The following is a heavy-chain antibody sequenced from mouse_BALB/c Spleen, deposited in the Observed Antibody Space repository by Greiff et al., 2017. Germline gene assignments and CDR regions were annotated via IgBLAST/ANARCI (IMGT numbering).Heavy chain of an antibody. CDR1: GFTFSSFG. D-gene: IGHD2-3*01. Sequence: EVKLMESGGGLVQPGGSRKLSCAASGFTFSSFGMHWVRQAPEKGLEWVAYISSGSSTIYYADTVKGRFTISRDNPKNTLFLQMTSLRSEDTAMYYCARVGNGYYTGDAMDYWGQGTSVTVSS. J-gene: IGHJ4*01. V-gene: IGHV5-17*02. CDR3: ARVGNGYYTGDAMDY. CDR2: ISSGSSTI.